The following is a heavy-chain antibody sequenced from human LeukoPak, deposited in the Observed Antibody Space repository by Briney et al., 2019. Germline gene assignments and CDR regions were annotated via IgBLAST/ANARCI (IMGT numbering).Heavy chain of an antibody. Sequence: ASVKVSCKASGYTFIGYYMHWLRQAPGQGLEWMGWTNPNSGGTNYAQKFQGRVTMTRDTSISTAYMELSRLRSDDTAVYYCAPTSDSYFDYWGQGTLVTVSS. D-gene: IGHD2-2*01. CDR1: GYTFIGYY. CDR2: TNPNSGGT. CDR3: APTSDSYFDY. J-gene: IGHJ4*02. V-gene: IGHV1-2*02.